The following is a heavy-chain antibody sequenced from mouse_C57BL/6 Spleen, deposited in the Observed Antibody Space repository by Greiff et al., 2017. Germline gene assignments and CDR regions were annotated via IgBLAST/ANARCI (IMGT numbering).Heavy chain of an antibody. Sequence: QVQLQQPGAELVMPGASVKLSCKASGYTFTSYWMHWVKQRPGQGLEWIGVIDPSDSDINYNQKFKGKSTLTVDKSSSTAYMQLSSVTSEESAVYNCARRDYYGSSYYAMGYWGQGNSVTVSS. V-gene: IGHV1-69*01. CDR1: GYTFTSYW. CDR2: IDPSDSDI. D-gene: IGHD1-1*01. CDR3: ARRDYYGSSYYAMGY. J-gene: IGHJ4*01.